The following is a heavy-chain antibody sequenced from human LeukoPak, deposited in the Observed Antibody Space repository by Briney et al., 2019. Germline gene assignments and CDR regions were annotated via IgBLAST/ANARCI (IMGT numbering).Heavy chain of an antibody. J-gene: IGHJ4*02. CDR3: GKDQRFGDLDDY. CDR1: GFTFSNYA. V-gene: IGHV3-23*01. Sequence: GGSLRLSCTTSGFTFSNYAMSWVRQAPGKGLEWVSSISGSAITTYYADSVKGRFAISRDNSKNTLYLQMTSLRAEDTAVYYCGKDQRFGDLDDYRGQGTLVTVSS. D-gene: IGHD3-10*01. CDR2: ISGSAITT.